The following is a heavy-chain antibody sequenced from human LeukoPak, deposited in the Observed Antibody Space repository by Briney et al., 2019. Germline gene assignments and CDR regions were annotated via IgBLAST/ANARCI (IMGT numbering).Heavy chain of an antibody. CDR3: AKRVNGAFDI. Sequence: PGGSLRLSCAASGFNFGSYDMNWVRQAPGKGLEYVSTINTDGSNTWYADSVKGRFTTSRDNSKNTVFLQMNNLRHEDTATYYCAKRVNGAFDIWAKGQWSVSLQ. V-gene: IGHV3-23*01. CDR1: GFNFGSYD. J-gene: IGHJ3*02. CDR2: INTDGSNT.